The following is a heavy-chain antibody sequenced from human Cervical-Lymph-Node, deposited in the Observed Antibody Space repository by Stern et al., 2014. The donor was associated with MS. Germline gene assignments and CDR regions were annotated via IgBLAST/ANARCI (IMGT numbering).Heavy chain of an antibody. Sequence: VQLVESGAGVVQPGRSLRLSCAASGFSFSRYAMHWVRQAPGKGLEWAALIWYDGSNPYYADSVTARFTISRDNFKSTLYLQMNSLRAEDTAVYYCASAYSSSHYYFDYWGQGTLVTVSS. V-gene: IGHV3-33*01. J-gene: IGHJ4*02. CDR1: GFSFSRYA. CDR3: ASAYSSSHYYFDY. CDR2: IWYDGSNP. D-gene: IGHD6-13*01.